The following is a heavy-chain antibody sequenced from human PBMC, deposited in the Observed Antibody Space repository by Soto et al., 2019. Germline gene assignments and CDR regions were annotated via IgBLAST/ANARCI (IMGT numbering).Heavy chain of an antibody. Sequence: SLRLSCASSGFTFSILAMGWVRQAPGKGLEWVSVIDYTGGTTYYTDSVKGRFIISRDNSKKMLYLQMNSLRADDTAVYYCAKDASRTSGWYYFDYWGQGALVTVSS. D-gene: IGHD6-19*01. CDR1: GFTFSILA. CDR2: IDYTGGTT. J-gene: IGHJ4*02. V-gene: IGHV3-23*01. CDR3: AKDASRTSGWYYFDY.